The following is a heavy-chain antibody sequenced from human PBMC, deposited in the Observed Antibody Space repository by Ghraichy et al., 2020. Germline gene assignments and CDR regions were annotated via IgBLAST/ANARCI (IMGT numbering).Heavy chain of an antibody. CDR3: ASGPTYYDILTGYYRGPFEY. D-gene: IGHD3-9*01. J-gene: IGHJ4*02. CDR1: GGSISSSSYY. V-gene: IGHV4-39*01. Sequence: SETLSLTCTVSGGSISSSSYYWGWIRQPPGKGLEWIGSIHYSGSTYYNPSLKSRVTISVDTSKNQFSLKLRSVTAADTAVYYCASGPTYYDILTGYYRGPFEYWGQGTLVTVSS. CDR2: IHYSGST.